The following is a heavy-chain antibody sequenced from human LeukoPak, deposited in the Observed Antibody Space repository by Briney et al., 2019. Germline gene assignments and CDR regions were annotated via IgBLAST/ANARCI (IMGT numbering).Heavy chain of an antibody. CDR3: AREKMGAGWFDP. CDR2: INPNSGGT. V-gene: IGHV1-2*02. D-gene: IGHD3-16*01. CDR1: GYTFTGYY. Sequence: ASVKVSCKASGYTFTGYYMHWVRQAPGQGLEWMGWINPNSGGTNYAQKFQGRVTMTRDTSISTAYMELSRLRSDDTAVYYCAREKMGAGWFDPWGQGTLVTVSS. J-gene: IGHJ5*02.